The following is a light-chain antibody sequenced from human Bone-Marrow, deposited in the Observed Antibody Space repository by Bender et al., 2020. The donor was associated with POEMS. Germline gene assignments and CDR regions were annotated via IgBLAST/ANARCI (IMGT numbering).Light chain of an antibody. V-gene: IGLV2-14*03. Sequence: QSALTQPASVSGSPGQSITISCTGTSSDVGGYNYVSWYQQHPGKAPKLMIYDVTNRPSGISNRFSGSKSGNMASLTISGLQAEDEADYYCSSYTSASILDVVFGGGTKLTVL. J-gene: IGLJ2*01. CDR2: DVT. CDR3: SSYTSASILDVV. CDR1: SSDVGGYNY.